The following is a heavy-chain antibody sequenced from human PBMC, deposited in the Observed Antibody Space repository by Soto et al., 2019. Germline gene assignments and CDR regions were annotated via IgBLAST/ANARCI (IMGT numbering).Heavy chain of an antibody. J-gene: IGHJ4*02. Sequence: GGSLRLSCLASGFIFRSYAMHWVRQAPGKGLEWVAVITYDGINGYYADSVRGRFAISRDNSKNTLYLQMNSLRPEDTAVYYCARAFSGSYPNFDYWGQGTLVTVSS. CDR2: ITYDGING. D-gene: IGHD1-26*01. CDR3: ARAFSGSYPNFDY. CDR1: GFIFRSYA. V-gene: IGHV3-30*09.